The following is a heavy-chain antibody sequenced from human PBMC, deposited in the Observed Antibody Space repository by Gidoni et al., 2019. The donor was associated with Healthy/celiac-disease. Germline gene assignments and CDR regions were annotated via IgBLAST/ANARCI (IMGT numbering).Heavy chain of an antibody. CDR2: ISWNSGSI. J-gene: IGHJ4*02. Sequence: SYAASGFTFDDYAMHWVRQAPGKGLEWVSGISWNSGSIGYADSVKGRFTISRDNAKNSLYLQMNSLRAEDTALYYCAKGHRVRLLFDYWGQGTLVTVSS. CDR1: GFTFDDYA. CDR3: AKGHRVRLLFDY. V-gene: IGHV3-9*01. D-gene: IGHD1-1*01.